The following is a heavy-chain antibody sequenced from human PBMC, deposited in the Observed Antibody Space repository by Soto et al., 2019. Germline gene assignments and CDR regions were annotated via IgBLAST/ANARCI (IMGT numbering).Heavy chain of an antibody. V-gene: IGHV3-53*01. J-gene: IGHJ3*02. CDR1: GFTVSSNY. D-gene: IGHD6-19*01. CDR3: ARSKSGIAVAGYLVDAFDI. CDR2: IYSGGST. Sequence: GGSLRLSCAASGFTVSSNYMSWVRQAPGKGLEWVSVIYSGGSTYYADSVKGRFTISRDNSKNTLYLQMNSLRAEDTAVYYCARSKSGIAVAGYLVDAFDIWGQGTMVTVSS.